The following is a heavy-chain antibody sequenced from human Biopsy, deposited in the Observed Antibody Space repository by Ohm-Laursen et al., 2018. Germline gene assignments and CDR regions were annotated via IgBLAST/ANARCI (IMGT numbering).Heavy chain of an antibody. Sequence: SETLSLTCVVSGYSVTNDYYWGWIRQPPGKGLEWIGNIYYDGITYYNPSLKSQVAMSVDTSKNQFSLWLTFVTAADTAVYYCARVAGGYAYYYGMDVWGQGTTVIVSS. CDR3: ARVAGGYAYYYGMDV. CDR1: GYSVTNDYY. V-gene: IGHV4-38-2*01. D-gene: IGHD5-12*01. CDR2: IYYDGIT. J-gene: IGHJ6*02.